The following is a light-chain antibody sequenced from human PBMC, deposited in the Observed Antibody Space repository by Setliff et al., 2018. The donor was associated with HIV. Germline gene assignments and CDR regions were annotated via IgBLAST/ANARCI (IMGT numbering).Light chain of an antibody. V-gene: IGLV8-61*01. CDR2: NTN. CDR1: SGSVSTTYN. CDR3: MLYVGSDIWV. Sequence: QTVVTQEPSFAVFPGGTVTLTCGLNSGSVSTTYNTSCYQQTPGQAPRTLIYNTNTRSSGVPDRFSGSILGNKAALTITGAQADDESDYYCMLYVGSDIWVFGGGTKVTVL. J-gene: IGLJ3*02.